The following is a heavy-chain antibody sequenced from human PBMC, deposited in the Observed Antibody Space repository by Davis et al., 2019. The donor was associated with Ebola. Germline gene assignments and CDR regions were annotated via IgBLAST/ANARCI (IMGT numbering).Heavy chain of an antibody. J-gene: IGHJ4*02. V-gene: IGHV4-38-2*02. CDR2: VSHSAST. CDR3: AALVAGVDD. D-gene: IGHD6-19*01. CDR1: GSPIATDYY. Sequence: SDTLSLTFTLFGSPIATDYYSAWTRQSPGKGLEWIGRVSHSASTYYNPSLRGRVTISVDTSKNQFSLKLSSVTAADTAVYYWAALVAGVDDWGQGTLVTVSS.